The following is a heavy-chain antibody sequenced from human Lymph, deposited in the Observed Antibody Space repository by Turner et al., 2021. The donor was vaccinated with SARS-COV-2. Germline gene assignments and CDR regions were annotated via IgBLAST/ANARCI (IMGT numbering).Heavy chain of an antibody. D-gene: IGHD6-19*01. J-gene: IGHJ4*02. Sequence: EVQLVESGGGLVKPGGSLRLPGPASGFPFSSYSMNWVRQAPGKGLEWVSFISGSSSYIYYADSVKGRFTISRDNAKNSLYLQMNSLRAEDTAVYYCARGGRPPWQWLGLGNFDYWGQGTLVTVSS. V-gene: IGHV3-21*02. CDR3: ARGGRPPWQWLGLGNFDY. CDR1: GFPFSSYS. CDR2: ISGSSSYI.